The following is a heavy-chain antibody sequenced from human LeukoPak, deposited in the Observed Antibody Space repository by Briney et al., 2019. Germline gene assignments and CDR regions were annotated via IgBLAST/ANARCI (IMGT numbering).Heavy chain of an antibody. V-gene: IGHV4-34*01. CDR3: ARGRPPTYYYDSSGYPPDY. CDR1: GGSFSGYY. D-gene: IGHD3-22*01. Sequence: PSETLSLTCAVYGGSFSGYYWSWIRQPPGKGLEWIGEINHTGSTSYNPSLKSRVTMSVDTSKNQFSLKLNSVTAADTAVYYCARGRPPTYYYDSSGYPPDYWGQGTLVTVSS. J-gene: IGHJ4*02. CDR2: INHTGST.